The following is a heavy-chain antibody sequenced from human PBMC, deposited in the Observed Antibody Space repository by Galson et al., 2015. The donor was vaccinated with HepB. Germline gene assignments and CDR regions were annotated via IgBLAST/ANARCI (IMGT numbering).Heavy chain of an antibody. CDR1: GFTFNSYA. D-gene: IGHD5-12*01. Sequence: SLRLSCAVSGFTFNSYAFHWVRQAPGKGLEWVAVISYDGNSEFYADSVKGRFTIARDNSKNTLFLQMNSLGAEDTAVYYCARGYSGYDYLTGYYYYYGMDVWGQGTTVTVSS. J-gene: IGHJ6*02. V-gene: IGHV3-30-3*01. CDR3: ARGYSGYDYLTGYYYYYGMDV. CDR2: ISYDGNSE.